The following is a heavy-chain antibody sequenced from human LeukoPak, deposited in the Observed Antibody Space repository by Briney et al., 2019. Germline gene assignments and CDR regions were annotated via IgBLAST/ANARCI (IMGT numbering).Heavy chain of an antibody. CDR1: GFTFRSYN. Sequence: GGSLRLSCAASGFTFRSYNMNWVRQAPGKGLEWVSYISSSSSTTYYADSVKGRFTISRDNAKNSLYLQMNSLRAEDTAVYYWAGILRGSFYLWGQGTLVNGSS. CDR3: AGILRGSFYL. CDR2: ISSSSSTT. J-gene: IGHJ3*01. V-gene: IGHV3-48*04.